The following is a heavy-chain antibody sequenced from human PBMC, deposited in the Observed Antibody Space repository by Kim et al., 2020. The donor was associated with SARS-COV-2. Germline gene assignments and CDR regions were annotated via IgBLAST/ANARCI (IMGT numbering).Heavy chain of an antibody. V-gene: IGHV3-11*01. J-gene: IGHJ4*02. CDR3: ARTTYYYGSGSYPFDY. Sequence: SVKGRFTNSRDNAKNSLYQQMNSLRAEDTAVYYCARTTYYYGSGSYPFDYWGQGTLVTVSS. D-gene: IGHD3-10*01.